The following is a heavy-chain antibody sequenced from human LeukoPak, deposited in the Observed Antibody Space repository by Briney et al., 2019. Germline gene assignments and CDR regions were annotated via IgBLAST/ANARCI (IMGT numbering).Heavy chain of an antibody. V-gene: IGHV3-64*05. CDR2: ISSGGGIT. D-gene: IGHD3-10*01. J-gene: IGHJ4*02. CDR3: VKKFASGAYPYDY. CDR1: GFTLSTSP. Sequence: PGGSLRLSCSASGFTLSTSPMHWVRQAPGRRLEYVSGISSGGGITDYADSVKGRFIISRDNSKNTLYVQMSSLRVEDTAVYYCVKKFASGAYPYDYWGQGILVTVSS.